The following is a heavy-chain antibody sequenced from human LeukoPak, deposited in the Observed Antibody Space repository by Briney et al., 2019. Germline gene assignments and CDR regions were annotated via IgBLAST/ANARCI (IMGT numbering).Heavy chain of an antibody. V-gene: IGHV3-30-3*01. CDR2: ISYDGTNK. CDR3: ARTYYDILTGYIPVWFDP. Sequence: GGSLRLSCAASGFTFSSYAMHWVRQAPGKGLEWVAVISYDGTNKYYADSVKGRFTISRDNSKNTLYLQMNSLRAEDTAVYYCARTYYDILTGYIPVWFDPWGQGTLVTVSS. D-gene: IGHD3-9*01. J-gene: IGHJ5*02. CDR1: GFTFSSYA.